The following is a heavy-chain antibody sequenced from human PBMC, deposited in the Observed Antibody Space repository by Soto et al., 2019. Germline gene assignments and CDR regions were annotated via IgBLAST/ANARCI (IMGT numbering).Heavy chain of an antibody. V-gene: IGHV4-31*03. CDR1: GGSISSGGYY. CDR2: IYYSGST. D-gene: IGHD2-8*02. J-gene: IGHJ6*02. Sequence: QVQLQESGPGLVKPSQTLSLTCTVSGGSISSGGYYWSWIRQHPGQGLEWIGYIYYSGSTYYNPSLKSRVTISVDTYKNQFSLKLSSVTAADTAAYYCARDRKSPGGGYALSYGMDVWGQGTTVTVSS. CDR3: ARDRKSPGGGYALSYGMDV.